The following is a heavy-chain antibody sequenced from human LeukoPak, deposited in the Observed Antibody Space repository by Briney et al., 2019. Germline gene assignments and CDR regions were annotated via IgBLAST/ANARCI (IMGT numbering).Heavy chain of an antibody. CDR3: TTDGVRDIVVVVAATLRWFDP. Sequence: GGSLRLSCAASGFTFSNAWMSWVRQAPGKGLEWVGRIKSKTDGGTTDYAAPVKGRFTISRDDSKNTLYLQMNSLKTEDTAVYYCTTDGVRDIVVVVAATLRWFDPWGQGTLVTVSS. J-gene: IGHJ5*02. CDR2: IKSKTDGGTT. V-gene: IGHV3-15*01. D-gene: IGHD2-15*01. CDR1: GFTFSNAW.